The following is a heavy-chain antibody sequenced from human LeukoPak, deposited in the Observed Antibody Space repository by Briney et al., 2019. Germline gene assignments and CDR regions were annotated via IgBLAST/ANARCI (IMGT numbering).Heavy chain of an antibody. Sequence: PGGSLRLSCAASGFTFSSYEMNWVRQAPGKGLEWVSYISSSGSTIYYADSVKGRFTISRDNAKNSLYLQMNSLRAEDTAVYYCARGVKYYYDSSGYAPQSDYWGQGTLVTVSS. D-gene: IGHD3-22*01. CDR2: ISSSGSTI. J-gene: IGHJ4*02. CDR1: GFTFSSYE. V-gene: IGHV3-48*03. CDR3: ARGVKYYYDSSGYAPQSDY.